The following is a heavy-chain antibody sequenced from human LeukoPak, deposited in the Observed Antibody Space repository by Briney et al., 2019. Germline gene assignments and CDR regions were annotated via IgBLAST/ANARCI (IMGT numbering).Heavy chain of an antibody. Sequence: SETLSLTCTVSGGSINSHYWSWIRQPPGKGLEWIGYVFYPGSTNYNSSLKSRVTMSLDTSRDQFSLRLTSVTAADTAIYYCASRPADSTWYGVFDYWSQGTLVTVSS. J-gene: IGHJ4*02. D-gene: IGHD6-13*01. CDR3: ASRPADSTWYGVFDY. CDR1: GGSINSHY. CDR2: VFYPGST. V-gene: IGHV4-59*11.